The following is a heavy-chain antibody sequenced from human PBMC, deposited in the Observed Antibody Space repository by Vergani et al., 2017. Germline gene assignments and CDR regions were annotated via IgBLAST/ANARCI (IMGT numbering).Heavy chain of an antibody. CDR2: ISSSSSYI. D-gene: IGHD3-10*01. Sequence: EVQLVESGGGLVKPGGSLRLSCAASGFTFSSYSMNWVRQAPGKGLEWVSSISSSSSYIYYADSVKGRFTISRDNAKNSLYLQMNSLRAVDTAVYYCARDHGEARGYYYMDVWGKGTTVTVSS. CDR3: ARDHGEARGYYYMDV. J-gene: IGHJ6*03. V-gene: IGHV3-21*01. CDR1: GFTFSSYS.